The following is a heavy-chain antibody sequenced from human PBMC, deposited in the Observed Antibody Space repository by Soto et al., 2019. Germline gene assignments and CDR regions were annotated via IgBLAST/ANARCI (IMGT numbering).Heavy chain of an antibody. V-gene: IGHV1-69*12. Sequence: QVQLVQSGAEVKKPGSSVKVSCKASGGTFSSYAISWVRQAPGQGLEWMGGIIPIFGTANYAQKFQGRVTITADEPTSTAYMERSSLRSDGTAVYYCARGRSRLPQSVMCQWGQGKLLAVSS. CDR2: IIPIFGTA. CDR3: ARGRSRLPQSVMCQ. D-gene: IGHD3-16*01. J-gene: IGHJ4*02. CDR1: GGTFSSYA.